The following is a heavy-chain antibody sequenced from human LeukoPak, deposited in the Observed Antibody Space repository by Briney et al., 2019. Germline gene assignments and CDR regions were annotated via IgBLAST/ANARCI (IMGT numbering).Heavy chain of an antibody. Sequence: GGSLRLSCAASGFTFSSYAMSWVRQAPGKGLEWVSAISGSGGSTYYADSVKGRFTISRDNAKNSLYLQMNSLRAEDTAVYYCARDGSYDIIKDWGRGTLVTVSS. CDR3: ARDGSYDIIKD. V-gene: IGHV3-23*01. CDR1: GFTFSSYA. D-gene: IGHD3-9*01. CDR2: ISGSGGST. J-gene: IGHJ4*02.